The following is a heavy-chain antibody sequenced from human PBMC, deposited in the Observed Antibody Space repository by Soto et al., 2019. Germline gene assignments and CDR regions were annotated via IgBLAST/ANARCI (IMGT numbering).Heavy chain of an antibody. D-gene: IGHD2-15*01. J-gene: IGHJ6*02. V-gene: IGHV5-10-1*01. CDR1: GYSFTSYW. CDR3: ARHWEGHCSGGSCYSRSYYYGMDV. CDR2: IDPSDSYT. Sequence: GESLKISCKGSGYSFTSYWISWVRQMPGKSLEWMGRIDPSDSYTNYSPSFQGHVTISADKSISTAYLQWSSLKASDTAMYYCARHWEGHCSGGSCYSRSYYYGMDVWGQGTTVTVSS.